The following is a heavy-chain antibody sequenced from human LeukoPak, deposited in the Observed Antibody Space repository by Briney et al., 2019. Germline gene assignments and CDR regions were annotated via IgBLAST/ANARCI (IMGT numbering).Heavy chain of an antibody. CDR3: AKDLLETSYGSGSTPSEFDY. Sequence: QPGGSLRLSCAASGFTFDDYAMHWVRRAPGKGLEWVSLISGDGGSTYYADSVKGRFTISRDNSKNSLYLQMNSLRTEDTALYYCAKDLLETSYGSGSTPSEFDYWGQGALVTVSS. CDR1: GFTFDDYA. D-gene: IGHD3-10*01. J-gene: IGHJ4*02. V-gene: IGHV3-43*02. CDR2: ISGDGGST.